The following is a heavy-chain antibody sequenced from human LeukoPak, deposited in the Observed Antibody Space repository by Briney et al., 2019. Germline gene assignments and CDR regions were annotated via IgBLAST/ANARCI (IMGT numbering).Heavy chain of an antibody. V-gene: IGHV4-61*02. CDR2: IYTSGST. J-gene: IGHJ4*02. Sequence: SQTLSLTCTVSGGSISSGSYYWSWIRQPAGKGLEWIGRIYTSGSTNYNPSLKSRVTISVDTSKNQFSLKLSSVTAADTAVYYCASYSGGSGWYGYFDYWSQGTLVTVSS. CDR1: GGSISSGSYY. CDR3: ASYSGGSGWYGYFDY. D-gene: IGHD6-19*01.